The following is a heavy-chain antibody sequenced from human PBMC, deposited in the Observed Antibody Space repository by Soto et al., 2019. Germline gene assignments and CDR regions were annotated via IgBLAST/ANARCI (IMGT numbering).Heavy chain of an antibody. V-gene: IGHV1-18*01. J-gene: IGHJ4*02. CDR3: ARDLDGSGSYFTDY. CDR2: IRPYNGQT. D-gene: IGHD3-10*01. CDR1: GYTFFSIG. Sequence: ASVKVSCKASGYTFFSIGISWVRQAPGQGLEWMGWIRPYNGQTYYTQRLQGRVNMTTDTSTTPAYMEMRSLRSDDTAVYYCARDLDGSGSYFTDYWGQGTRFTVSS.